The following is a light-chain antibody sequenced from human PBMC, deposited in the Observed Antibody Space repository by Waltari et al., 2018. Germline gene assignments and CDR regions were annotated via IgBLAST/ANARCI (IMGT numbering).Light chain of an antibody. J-gene: IGKJ1*01. CDR3: QQYVSSPWT. V-gene: IGKV3-20*01. CDR1: QSVSSGY. Sequence: EIVLTQSPGPLSLSPGERAALPCRASQSVSSGYLAWYQQKPGQAPRLLIFGASNRATGIPDRFSGSGSGTDFTVTISRLEPEDFAVYYCQQYVSSPWTFGQGTKVEIK. CDR2: GAS.